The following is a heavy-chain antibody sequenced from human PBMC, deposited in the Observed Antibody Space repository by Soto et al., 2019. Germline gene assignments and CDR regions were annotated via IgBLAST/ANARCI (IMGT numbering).Heavy chain of an antibody. CDR1: GGSISSYY. CDR2: IYYSGST. D-gene: IGHD2-2*01. Sequence: PSETLSLTCTVSGGSISSYYWSWIRQPPGKGLEWIGYIYYSGSTNYNPFLKSRVTISVDTSKNQFSLKLNSVTAADTAVYYCARAPWGGYCSSTSCYPTGHYYYYGMDVWGQGTTVTVSS. V-gene: IGHV4-59*01. CDR3: ARAPWGGYCSSTSCYPTGHYYYYGMDV. J-gene: IGHJ6*02.